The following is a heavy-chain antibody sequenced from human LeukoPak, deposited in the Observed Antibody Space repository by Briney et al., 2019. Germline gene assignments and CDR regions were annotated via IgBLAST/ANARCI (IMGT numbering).Heavy chain of an antibody. CDR2: ISSSSSYI. CDR1: GFTFSSYS. CDR3: ARDLSPVVRASPMGY. J-gene: IGHJ4*02. V-gene: IGHV3-21*01. D-gene: IGHD3-10*01. Sequence: PGGSLRLSCAASGFTFSSYSMNWVRQAPGKGLEWVSSISSSSSYIYYADSVKGRFTISRDNAKNSLYLQMNSLRAEDTAVYYCARDLSPVVRASPMGYWGQGTLVTVSS.